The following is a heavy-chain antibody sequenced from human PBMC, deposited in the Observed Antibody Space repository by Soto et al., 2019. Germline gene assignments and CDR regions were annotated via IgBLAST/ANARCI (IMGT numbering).Heavy chain of an antibody. CDR2: ISSSSSYI. CDR3: ATVSGSSRMYYFDY. D-gene: IGHD6-19*01. J-gene: IGHJ4*02. Sequence: VQLVESGGGLVKPGGSLRLSCAASGFTFSSYSMNWVRQAPGKGLEWISSISSSSSYIYYADSVKGRFTVSRDNAKNSLYLQRNSLRAEDTAVYYCATVSGSSRMYYFDYWGQGTLVTVSS. V-gene: IGHV3-21*01. CDR1: GFTFSSYS.